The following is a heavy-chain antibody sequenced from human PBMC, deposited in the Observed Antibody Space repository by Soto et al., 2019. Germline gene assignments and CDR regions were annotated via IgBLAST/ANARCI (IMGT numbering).Heavy chain of an antibody. CDR3: ASALVVYATQTLGMDV. Sequence: VGSLRLSCAASGFTFSSYGMHWVRQAPGKGLEWVAVIWYDGSNKYYADSVKGRFTISRDNSKNTLYLQMNSLRAEDTAVYYCASALVVYATQTLGMDVWGQGTTVTVSS. CDR1: GFTFSSYG. J-gene: IGHJ6*02. V-gene: IGHV3-33*01. CDR2: IWYDGSNK. D-gene: IGHD2-8*02.